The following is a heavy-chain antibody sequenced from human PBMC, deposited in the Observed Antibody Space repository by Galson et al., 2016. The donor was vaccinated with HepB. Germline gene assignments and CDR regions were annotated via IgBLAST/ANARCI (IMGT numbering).Heavy chain of an antibody. CDR1: GGSINSGSYY. D-gene: IGHD6-13*01. Sequence: TLSLTCTVSGGSINSGSYYWTWIRQPAGKGLEWIGRIQSSGSTNYNPSLNTRVSISLDTSKSQFSLKLSSVTAADTAVYYCLRQPYTSSSWDSMEWGQGTLVTVSS. J-gene: IGHJ4*02. V-gene: IGHV4-61*02. CDR3: LRQPYTSSSWDSME. CDR2: IQSSGST.